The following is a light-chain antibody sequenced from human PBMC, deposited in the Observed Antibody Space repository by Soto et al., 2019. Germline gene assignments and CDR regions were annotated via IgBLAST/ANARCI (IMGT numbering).Light chain of an antibody. J-gene: IGKJ4*01. CDR3: QQRSNWPLT. CDR1: QSVSRY. Sequence: EIVLTQSPDTPALSPGESATLSGRASQSVSRYLAWYQQKNGQPPRILIYDASNRDAGIPARFSGRWSRTDFTLTISSLEPEDVQVYCCQQRSNWPLTFGGGTKVDIK. CDR2: DAS. V-gene: IGKV3-11*01.